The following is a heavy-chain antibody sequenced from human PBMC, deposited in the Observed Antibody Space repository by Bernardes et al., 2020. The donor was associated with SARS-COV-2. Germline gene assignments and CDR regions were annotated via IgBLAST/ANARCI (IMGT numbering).Heavy chain of an antibody. Sequence: SGPTLVKPTQTLTLTCTFSGFSLSTTLVSVGWIRQPPEKALEWLALIYWDDDKRYSPSLKSRLTITKDTSKNQVVLTMTNMDPVDTATYYCARGLGAPQIDYWGQGTLVTVSS. CDR2: IYWDDDK. D-gene: IGHD3-16*01. V-gene: IGHV2-5*02. J-gene: IGHJ4*02. CDR1: GFSLSTTLVS. CDR3: ARGLGAPQIDY.